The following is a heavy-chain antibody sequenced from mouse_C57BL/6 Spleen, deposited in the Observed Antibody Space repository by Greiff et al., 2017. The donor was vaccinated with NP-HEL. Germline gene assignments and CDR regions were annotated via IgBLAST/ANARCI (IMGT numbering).Heavy chain of an antibody. CDR2: ISYSGST. CDR1: GYSITSGYD. CDR3: ARGGGYPYAMDY. J-gene: IGHJ4*01. V-gene: IGHV3-1*01. Sequence: EVQLQESGPGMVKPSQSLSLTCTVTGYSITSGYDWHWIRHFPGNKLEWMGYISYSGSTNYNPSLKSRISITHDTSKNHFFLKLNSVTTEDTATYYCARGGGYPYAMDYWGQGTSVTVSS. D-gene: IGHD2-2*01.